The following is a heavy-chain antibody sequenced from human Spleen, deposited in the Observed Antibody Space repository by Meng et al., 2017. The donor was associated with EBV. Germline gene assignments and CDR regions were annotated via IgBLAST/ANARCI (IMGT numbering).Heavy chain of an antibody. CDR2: SIPIFGYA. D-gene: IGHD1-26*01. V-gene: IGHV1-69*01. Sequence: QRQRVQSVYHVKKPGVAVKVYCKASGGTLSSYAISRVRQAPGQGVEWMGWSIPIFGYANYAQKFQGIAAITAVASTSTAYMGLSRLRSEDTAVYYCSRLGGLDGATKDYWGQGTLVTVSS. CDR1: GGTLSSYA. J-gene: IGHJ4*02. CDR3: SRLGGLDGATKDY.